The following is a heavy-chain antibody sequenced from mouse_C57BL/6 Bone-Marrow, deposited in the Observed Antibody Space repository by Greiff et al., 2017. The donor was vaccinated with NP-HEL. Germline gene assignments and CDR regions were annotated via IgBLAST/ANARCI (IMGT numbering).Heavy chain of an antibody. CDR3: ATTVVAYYYAMDY. V-gene: IGHV3-6*01. Sequence: EVKLVESGPGLVKPSQSLSLTCSVTGYSITSGYYWNWIRQFPGNKLEWMGYISYDGSNNSNPSLKNRISITRDTSKNQFFLKLNSVTTEDTATYYCATTVVAYYYAMDYWGQGTSVTVSS. J-gene: IGHJ4*01. CDR1: GYSITSGYY. D-gene: IGHD1-1*01. CDR2: ISYDGSN.